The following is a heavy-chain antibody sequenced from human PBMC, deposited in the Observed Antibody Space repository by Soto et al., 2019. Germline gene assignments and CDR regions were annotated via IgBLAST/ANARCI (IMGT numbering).Heavy chain of an antibody. CDR1: GGSISSYY. J-gene: IGHJ4*02. CDR2: IYYSGST. D-gene: IGHD2-15*01. V-gene: IGHV4-59*01. CDR3: ARGDPLLPSYFDY. Sequence: QVQLQESGPGLVKPSETLSLTCTVSGGSISSYYWSWIRQPPGKGLEWIGYIYYSGSTNYNPSLKSRVTISVDTSKNQFSLKLSSVTAADTAVYYCARGDPLLPSYFDYWGQGTLVTVSS.